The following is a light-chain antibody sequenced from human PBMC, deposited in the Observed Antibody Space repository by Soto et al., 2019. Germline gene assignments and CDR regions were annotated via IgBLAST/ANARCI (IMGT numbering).Light chain of an antibody. J-gene: IGKJ1*01. V-gene: IGKV3-15*01. Sequence: EIVMTQSPATLSVSPGERATLSCRASQSVSSTLAWYQQKPGQAPRLIIYGASTRATGIPARFSGSGSGTEFTLTISSLQSEDVAVYYCQQYNNLPPVTFGQGTKVEIK. CDR3: QQYNNLPPVT. CDR1: QSVSST. CDR2: GAS.